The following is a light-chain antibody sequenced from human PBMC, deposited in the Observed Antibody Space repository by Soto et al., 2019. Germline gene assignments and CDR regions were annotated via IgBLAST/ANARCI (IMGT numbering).Light chain of an antibody. V-gene: IGLV1-44*01. CDR2: GSN. J-gene: IGLJ1*01. CDR3: AAWDDSLNGYL. Sequence: QSVLTQPPSASGTPGQRVTISCSGSRSNIGTKTVNWYQHLPGTAPKLLIYGSNLRPSGVPDRFSGSKSGTSASLAISGLQSEYEADYYCAAWDDSLNGYLFGTGTKVTVL. CDR1: RSNIGTKT.